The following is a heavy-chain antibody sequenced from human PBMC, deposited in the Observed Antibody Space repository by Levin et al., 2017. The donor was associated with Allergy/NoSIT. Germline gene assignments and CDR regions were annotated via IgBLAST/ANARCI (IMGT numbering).Heavy chain of an antibody. D-gene: IGHD3-10*01. V-gene: IGHV3-30-3*01. CDR2: ISYDGSNK. CDR3: ARSGSGSYYEYYFDY. CDR1: GFTFSSYA. Sequence: GGSLRLSCAASGFTFSSYAMHWVRQAPGKGLEWVAVISYDGSNKYYADSVKGRFTISRDNSKNTLYLQMNSLRAEDTAVYYCARSGSGSYYEYYFDYWGQGTLVTVSA. J-gene: IGHJ4*02.